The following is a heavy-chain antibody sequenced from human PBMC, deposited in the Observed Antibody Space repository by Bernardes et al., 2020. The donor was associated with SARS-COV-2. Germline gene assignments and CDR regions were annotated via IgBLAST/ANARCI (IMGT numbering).Heavy chain of an antibody. CDR1: GGSFSGY. J-gene: IGHJ4*02. CDR3: TRHGGRHFDF. CDR2: INHSGGT. V-gene: IGHV4-34*01. D-gene: IGHD2-15*01. Sequence: TLFLICAVYGGSFSGYWSWIRQPPGNGLEWIGEINHSGGTKYNPSLKSRVSISVDTSKNQFSLRLNSVTAADTAVYYCTRHGGRHFDFWDQGTLVTVSS.